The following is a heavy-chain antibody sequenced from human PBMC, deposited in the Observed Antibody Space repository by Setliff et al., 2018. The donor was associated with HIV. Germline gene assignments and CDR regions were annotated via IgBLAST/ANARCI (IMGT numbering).Heavy chain of an antibody. D-gene: IGHD6-13*01. Sequence: SETLSLTCSVSGDSISAYYWTWIRQSPGKGLEWIGWIYKNGNTNYNPSLTSRLTISVDTSKNQFSLKLSSVTAADTAVYYVAARKMSAAAFDYWGQGSLVTVSS. CDR2: IYKNGNT. CDR1: GDSISAYY. CDR3: AARKMSAAAFDY. V-gene: IGHV4-4*09. J-gene: IGHJ4*02.